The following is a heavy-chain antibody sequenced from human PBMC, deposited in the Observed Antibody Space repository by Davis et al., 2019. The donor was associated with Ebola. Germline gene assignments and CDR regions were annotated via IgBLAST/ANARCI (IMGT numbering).Heavy chain of an antibody. CDR2: ISSSSSTI. CDR1: GFTFSSYS. V-gene: IGHV3-48*01. D-gene: IGHD3-22*01. Sequence: GESLKIPCAASGFTFSSYSMNWIRQAPGKGLEWVSYISSSSSTIYYADSVKGRFTISRDNSKNTLYLQMNSLRAEDTAVYYCARDNNYYDSRPGAFDIWGQGTMVTVSS. J-gene: IGHJ3*02. CDR3: ARDNNYYDSRPGAFDI.